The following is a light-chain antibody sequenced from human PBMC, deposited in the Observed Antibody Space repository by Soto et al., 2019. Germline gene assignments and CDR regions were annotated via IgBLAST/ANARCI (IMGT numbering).Light chain of an antibody. Sequence: IVMTQSPATLSASPWERATLSCRASQSVGSDLAWYRQKPGQAPRLLIYDASTRATGIPARYSGSGSGTEFNFTISSLQSEDFAVYYCQQYNSWPPITFGQGTRLEIK. V-gene: IGKV3-15*01. CDR1: QSVGSD. CDR2: DAS. J-gene: IGKJ5*01. CDR3: QQYNSWPPIT.